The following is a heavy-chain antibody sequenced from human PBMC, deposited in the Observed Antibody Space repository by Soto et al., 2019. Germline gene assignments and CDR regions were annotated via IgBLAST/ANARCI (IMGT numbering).Heavy chain of an antibody. CDR2: IVPVLGTS. D-gene: IGHD3-16*01. CDR1: GGSFSSYA. CDR3: ARDSPGGGYYYGMEV. J-gene: IGHJ6*02. V-gene: IGHV1-69*01. Sequence: QGQLEQSGAEVRKPGSSVKVSCKASGGSFSSYAISWVRQAPGQGLEWMGGIVPVLGTSHSAQKFQGRVTFSTDDSTTTAYMELSRLRSEDTAVYYCARDSPGGGYYYGMEVWGQGTTVTVSS.